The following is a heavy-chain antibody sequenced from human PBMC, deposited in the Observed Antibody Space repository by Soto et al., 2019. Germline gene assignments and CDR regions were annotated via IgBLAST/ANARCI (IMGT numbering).Heavy chain of an antibody. CDR1: GFTFRTYA. CDR2: ISDDGSNT. Sequence: QVQVVESGGGVVQPGRSLRLSCAASGFTFRTYAMHWVRQAPGKGLEWVAVISDDGSNTDYGDSVKGRFTISRDNSKSTRSLQMNSLRPEDTGVYYCAKDAGSTEYFFASWGQGTMVSVSS. J-gene: IGHJ4*02. CDR3: AKDAGSTEYFFAS. V-gene: IGHV3-30*18.